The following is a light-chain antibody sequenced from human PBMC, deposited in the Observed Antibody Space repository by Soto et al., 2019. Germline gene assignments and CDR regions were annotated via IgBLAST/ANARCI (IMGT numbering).Light chain of an antibody. Sequence: DIQITQSPSSLSASVGDRVTITCQASRGVANYLNWYQQKPGQAPKLLIFDVSNLEPGVPPRFSGSGYGTHFTFTIVSPQPEDMATYYCQQYDSLPLTFGGGTKVDIK. J-gene: IGKJ4*01. V-gene: IGKV1-33*01. CDR3: QQYDSLPLT. CDR2: DVS. CDR1: RGVANY.